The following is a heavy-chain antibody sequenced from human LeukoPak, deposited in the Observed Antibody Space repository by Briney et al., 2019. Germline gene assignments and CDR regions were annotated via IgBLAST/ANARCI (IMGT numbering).Heavy chain of an antibody. CDR1: GGPISSGGYS. CDR3: ARGPFAPPTYYYGSSGYMFDP. CDR2: IYHSGST. D-gene: IGHD3-22*01. Sequence: PSETLSLTCAVSGGPISSGGYSWSWIRHPPGKGLEWIGYIYHSGSTYYNPSLKSRVTISVDRSKNQFSLKLSSVTAADTAVYYCARGPFAPPTYYYGSSGYMFDPWGQGTLVTVSS. J-gene: IGHJ5*02. V-gene: IGHV4-30-2*01.